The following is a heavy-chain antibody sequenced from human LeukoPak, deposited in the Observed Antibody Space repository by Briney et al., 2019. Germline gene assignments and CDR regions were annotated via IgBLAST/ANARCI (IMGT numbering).Heavy chain of an antibody. CDR3: ARGERGTYSFDYYYGMDL. D-gene: IGHD1-26*01. CDR2: INPNSGGT. V-gene: IGHV1-2*02. Sequence: ASVKVSCKASGYTFSDYYMHWVRQAPGQGLGWLGWINPNSGGTNYAQKCQGRVTMTRDTSISTAYMELSSLRSDDTAVYYCARGERGTYSFDYYYGMDLWGQGPRVSVS. CDR1: GYTFSDYY. J-gene: IGHJ6*02.